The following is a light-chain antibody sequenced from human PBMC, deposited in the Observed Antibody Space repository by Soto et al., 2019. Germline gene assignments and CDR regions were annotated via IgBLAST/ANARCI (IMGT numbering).Light chain of an antibody. CDR1: QSIDSW. CDR3: QQYNSYAWT. CDR2: DAS. V-gene: IGKV1-5*01. Sequence: IQLTQSPSSLSESVGDRVTIACRASQSIDSWLAWYQQKPGKAPKLLIYDASSLESGVPSRFSGSGSGTEFTLTISSLQPDDFATYYCQQYNSYAWTFGQGTRLEIK. J-gene: IGKJ5*01.